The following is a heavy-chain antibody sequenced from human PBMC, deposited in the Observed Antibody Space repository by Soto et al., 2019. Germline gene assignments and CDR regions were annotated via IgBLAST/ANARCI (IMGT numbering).Heavy chain of an antibody. D-gene: IGHD6-19*01. V-gene: IGHV3-23*01. CDR2: ISGSGGST. CDR3: AKRDQQC. J-gene: IGHJ4*02. Sequence: EAQLLESGGDLVQSGGSLRLSCAASGFTFSIYGMTWVRQAPGKGLEWVSAISGSGGSTYYADSVKGRFTISRDNSINTLYLQMNSLRVEDTAVYYCAKRDQQCWGQGTLVTVSS. CDR1: GFTFSIYG.